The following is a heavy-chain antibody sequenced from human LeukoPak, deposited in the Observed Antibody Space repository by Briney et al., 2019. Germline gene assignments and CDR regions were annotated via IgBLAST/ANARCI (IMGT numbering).Heavy chain of an antibody. CDR1: GGSISSSNW. V-gene: IGHV4-4*02. CDR2: IYHSGST. Sequence: SETLSLTCAVSGGSISSSNWWSWVRQPPGKGLEWIGEIYHSGSTYYNPSLRSRAAISVDTSRNQFSLRLRSMTAADTAVYYCARVPGVFYDTLTGYGSGWFDPWGQGTLVTVPS. J-gene: IGHJ5*02. CDR3: ARVPGVFYDTLTGYGSGWFDP. D-gene: IGHD3-9*01.